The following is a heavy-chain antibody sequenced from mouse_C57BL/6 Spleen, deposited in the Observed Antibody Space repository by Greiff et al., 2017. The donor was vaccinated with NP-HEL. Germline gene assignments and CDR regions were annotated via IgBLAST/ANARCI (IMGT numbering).Heavy chain of an antibody. J-gene: IGHJ3*01. Sequence: EVQRVESGGGLVQPGGSMKLSCVASGFTFSNYWMNWVRQSPEKGLEWVAQIRLKSDNYATHYAESVKGRFTISRDDSKSSVYLQMNNLRAEDTGIYYCTITTVVATDAYWGQGTLVTVSA. D-gene: IGHD1-1*01. CDR3: TITTVVATDAY. CDR1: GFTFSNYW. V-gene: IGHV6-3*01. CDR2: IRLKSDNYAT.